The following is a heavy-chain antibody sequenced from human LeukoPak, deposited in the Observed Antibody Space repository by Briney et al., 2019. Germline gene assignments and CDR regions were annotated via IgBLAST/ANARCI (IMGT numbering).Heavy chain of an antibody. CDR3: ARELPSRGYFDY. CDR2: ISYHGSNT. J-gene: IGHJ4*02. D-gene: IGHD1-26*01. Sequence: GRSLRLSCAASEFTFSNYAMHWVRQAPGKGLEWVAVISYHGSNTYYADSVKGRLTISRDNSKNTLFLQMNSLRADDTAAYFCARELPSRGYFDYWGQGTLVTVSS. V-gene: IGHV3-30*04. CDR1: EFTFSNYA.